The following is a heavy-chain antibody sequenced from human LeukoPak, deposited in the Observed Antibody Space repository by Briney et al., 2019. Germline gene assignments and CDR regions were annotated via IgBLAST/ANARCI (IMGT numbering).Heavy chain of an antibody. CDR3: ARHYLYCTNGVCYTPFDY. D-gene: IGHD2-8*01. CDR1: GGSISSSSYY. V-gene: IGHV4-39*01. J-gene: IGHJ4*02. CDR2: IYYSGST. Sequence: SETLSLTCTVSGGSISSSSYYWGGIRQPPGKGLACIGSIYYSGSTYYNPSLKSRVTISVDTSKNQFSLKLSSVTAADTAVYYCARHYLYCTNGVCYTPFDYWGQGTLVTVSS.